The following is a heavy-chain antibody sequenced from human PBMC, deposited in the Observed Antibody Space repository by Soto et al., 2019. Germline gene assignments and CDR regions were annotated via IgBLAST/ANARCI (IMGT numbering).Heavy chain of an antibody. CDR2: ISGSGDST. V-gene: IGHV3-23*01. CDR3: ARRGSGSHYDY. J-gene: IGHJ4*02. Sequence: EVQLLESGGGLVQPGGSLRLSCAASGFTFSSYAMRWVRQAPGKGLEWVSAISGSGDSTYYADSVKGRFTISRDKSKNTLDLQRNSLRAEDTAVYYCARRGSGSHYDYWGQGTLVIVSS. CDR1: GFTFSSYA. D-gene: IGHD1-26*01.